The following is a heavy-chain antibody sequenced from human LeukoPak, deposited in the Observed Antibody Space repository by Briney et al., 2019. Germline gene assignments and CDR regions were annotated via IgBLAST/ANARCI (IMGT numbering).Heavy chain of an antibody. CDR3: ARSGLNRLDY. CDR1: GFTFSSYG. J-gene: IGHJ4*02. CDR2: ISYDGSNK. V-gene: IGHV3-30*03. Sequence: PGRSLRLSCAASGFTFSSYGMHWVRQAPGKGMEWVAVISYDGSNKYYADSVKGRFTISRDNSKNTLYLQMNSLRAEDTAVYYCARSGLNRLDYWGQGTLVTVSS. D-gene: IGHD2-15*01.